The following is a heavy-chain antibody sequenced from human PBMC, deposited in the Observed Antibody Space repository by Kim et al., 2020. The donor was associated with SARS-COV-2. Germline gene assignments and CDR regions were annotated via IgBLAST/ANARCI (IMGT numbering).Heavy chain of an antibody. CDR1: GFTFSSNW. Sequence: GGSLRLSCAASGFTFSSNWMHWVRQAPGKGLEWVSRINTDGSSTGNADTAKGRFTITKDNAKNTVYLQMSSLRADDTAIDYCARDSGRLVDYWGQGTLVTVSS. CDR3: ARDSGRLVDY. V-gene: IGHV3-74*01. CDR2: INTDGSST. D-gene: IGHD3-10*01. J-gene: IGHJ4*02.